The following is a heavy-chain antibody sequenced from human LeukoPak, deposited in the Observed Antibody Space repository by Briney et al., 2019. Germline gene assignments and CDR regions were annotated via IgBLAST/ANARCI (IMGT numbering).Heavy chain of an antibody. CDR3: ARVSRWLNYYYYYMDV. CDR2: IYYSGST. D-gene: IGHD5-18*01. J-gene: IGHJ6*03. CDR1: GGSISSSSYY. Sequence: SETLSLTCTVSGGSISSSSYYWGWIRQPPGKGLEWIGSIYYSGSTYYNPSLKSRVTISVDTSKNQFSLKLSSATAADTAVYYCARVSRWLNYYYYYMDVWGKGTTVTVSS. V-gene: IGHV4-39*01.